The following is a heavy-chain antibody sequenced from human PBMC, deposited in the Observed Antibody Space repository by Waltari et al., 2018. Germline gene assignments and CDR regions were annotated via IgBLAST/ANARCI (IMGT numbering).Heavy chain of an antibody. CDR3: GNKVVPTY. Sequence: EVQLVESGGGWVQPGGSLRLSCAASGLTFSSYAMSWVRQTPGKGLEWVSGISGSGGSTYYADSVKGRFIISRDNSNNTLYLEMHSLRAEDTSIYYCGNKVVPTYWGLGTLVTVSS. CDR2: ISGSGGST. J-gene: IGHJ4*02. CDR1: GLTFSSYA. D-gene: IGHD2-2*01. V-gene: IGHV3-23*04.